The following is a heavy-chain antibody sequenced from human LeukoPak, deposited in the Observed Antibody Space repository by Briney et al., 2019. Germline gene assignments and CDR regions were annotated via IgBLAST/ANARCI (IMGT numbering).Heavy chain of an antibody. CDR2: IIPVLGIT. J-gene: IGHJ3*02. Sequence: ASVKVSCKASGGTFTIYAISWVRQAPGQGLEWMGRIIPVLGITNYAQKFQGRVTITADKSTSTASMELNSLRSEDTAVYYCARKLALTDIVVVPAANDAFDIWGQGTMVTVSS. CDR3: ARKLALTDIVVVPAANDAFDI. CDR1: GGTFTIYA. D-gene: IGHD2-2*01. V-gene: IGHV1-69*04.